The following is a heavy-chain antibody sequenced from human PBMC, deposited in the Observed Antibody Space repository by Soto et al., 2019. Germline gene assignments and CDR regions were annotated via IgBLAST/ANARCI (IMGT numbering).Heavy chain of an antibody. D-gene: IGHD5-12*01. CDR3: VDMPVATTADY. CDR2: IKTNAEGGTT. J-gene: IGHJ4*02. CDR1: GFTFANAW. Sequence: EVQLVESGGGLVKPGGSLRLSCVGSGFTFANAWMNWVRQAPGKGLEWVGLIKTNAEGGTTNYAAPVKGRFTISRDDSKDTVYLHMSSLTTEDTAVYYCVDMPVATTADYWGRGTLVTVSS. V-gene: IGHV3-15*01.